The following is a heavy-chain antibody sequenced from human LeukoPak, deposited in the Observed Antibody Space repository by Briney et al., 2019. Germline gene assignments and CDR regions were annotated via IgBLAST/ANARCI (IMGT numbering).Heavy chain of an antibody. CDR3: ARMANSGSYSDAFDI. D-gene: IGHD1-26*01. J-gene: IGHJ3*02. CDR1: GYSFTSYW. CDR2: IYPGDSDT. V-gene: IGHV5-51*01. Sequence: GESLKIPCKGSGYSFTSYWIGWVRQMPGKGLEWMGTIYPGDSDTRYSPSFQGQVTISADKSISTAYLRWSSLKASDTAMYYCARMANSGSYSDAFDIWGQGTMVTVSS.